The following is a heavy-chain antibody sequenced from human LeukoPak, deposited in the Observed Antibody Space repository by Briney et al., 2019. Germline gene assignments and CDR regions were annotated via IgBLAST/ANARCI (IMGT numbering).Heavy chain of an antibody. Sequence: SETLSLTCTVSGGSISSDYWSWIRQPPGKGLEWIGYIYHSGNTNYNPSLKSRVTISVDTSKNQFSLKLNSVTAADTAVYYCARVGGRNTDRPPELYYFDYWGRGTLVTVSS. CDR2: IYHSGNT. V-gene: IGHV4-59*01. J-gene: IGHJ4*02. CDR1: GGSISSDY. CDR3: ARVGGRNTDRPPELYYFDY. D-gene: IGHD1-14*01.